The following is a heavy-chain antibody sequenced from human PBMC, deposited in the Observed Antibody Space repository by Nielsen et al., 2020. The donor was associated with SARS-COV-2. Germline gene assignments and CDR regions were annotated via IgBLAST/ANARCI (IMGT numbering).Heavy chain of an antibody. V-gene: IGHV4-30-4*01. CDR1: GGSISSGDHY. D-gene: IGHD6-19*01. Sequence: SETLSLTCTVSGGSISSGDHYWSWIRQPPGKGLEWIGYIYYSGSTYYNPSLKSRVTISVDTSKNQFSLKLSSVTAADTAVYYCARETSSGWYRYYYYGMDVWGQGTTVTVSS. J-gene: IGHJ6*02. CDR2: IYYSGST. CDR3: ARETSSGWYRYYYYGMDV.